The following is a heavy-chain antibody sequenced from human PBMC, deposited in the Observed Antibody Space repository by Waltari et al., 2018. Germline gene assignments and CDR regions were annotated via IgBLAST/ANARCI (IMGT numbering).Heavy chain of an antibody. CDR1: GFTFSSYW. J-gene: IGHJ4*02. CDR3: IRDYGSPY. CDR2: INGVGNNI. V-gene: IGHV3-74*01. D-gene: IGHD6-19*01. Sequence: QLVESGGGLVQPGGSLRLSCAASGFTFSSYWMHWVRQAPGKGLMWVSRINGVGNNIRFADSVKVRFTISRDNAKNTLYLQMNSLKVEDTAVYYCIRDYGSPYWGQGTLVTVSS.